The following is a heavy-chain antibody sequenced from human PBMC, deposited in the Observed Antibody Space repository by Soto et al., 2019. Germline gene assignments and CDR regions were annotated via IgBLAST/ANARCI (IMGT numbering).Heavy chain of an antibody. D-gene: IGHD2-15*01. CDR1: GFTFRTYA. J-gene: IGHJ4*02. CDR2: ISGSGSFT. V-gene: IGHV3-21*04. Sequence: PGGSLRLSCAASGFTFRTYAMNWVRQAPGKGLEWISAISGSGSFTHYADSVRGRFTISRDNSQNQLYLQMNSLRAEETAVYYCASEVLVVAALDYWGQGTLVTVSS. CDR3: ASEVLVVAALDY.